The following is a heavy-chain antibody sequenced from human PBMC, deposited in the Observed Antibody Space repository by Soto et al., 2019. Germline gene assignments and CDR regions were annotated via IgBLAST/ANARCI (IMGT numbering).Heavy chain of an antibody. J-gene: IGHJ6*02. V-gene: IGHV3-33*01. D-gene: IGHD1-26*01. CDR1: GFTFSSYG. Sequence: GGSLRLSCAASGFTFSSYGMHWVRQAPGKGLEWVAVIWYDGSNKYYADSVKGRFTISRDNSKNTLYLQMNSLRAEDTAVYYCAREGSSDNYYYYGMDVWGQGTTVTVSS. CDR2: IWYDGSNK. CDR3: AREGSSDNYYYYGMDV.